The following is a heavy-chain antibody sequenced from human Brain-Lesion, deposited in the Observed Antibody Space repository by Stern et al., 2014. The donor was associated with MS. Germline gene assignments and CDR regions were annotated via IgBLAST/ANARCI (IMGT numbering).Heavy chain of an antibody. V-gene: IGHV4-39*01. CDR3: ARHDSVPRPSQLYSARDRGPGYFDY. D-gene: IGHD1-26*01. CDR1: GGSLSSSTYY. CDR2: IYYSGFT. Sequence: QVQLVQSGPGLVKPSETLSLTCTVSGGSLSSSTYYWAWIRQPPGQGLEWFGNIYYSGFTSSNPSLQSRVTISVDMSKNQFSLKLSSVTAADTAIYYCARHDSVPRPSQLYSARDRGPGYFDYWGQGTLVTVSS. J-gene: IGHJ4*02.